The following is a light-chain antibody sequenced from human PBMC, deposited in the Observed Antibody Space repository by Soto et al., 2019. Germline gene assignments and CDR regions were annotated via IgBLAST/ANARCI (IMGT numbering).Light chain of an antibody. Sequence: QMSQSPSSLSASVGDRVTITCQASQNINNYLNWYQQKPGRAPKLLIYDASNLEAGVPSRFRGSGSGTEFTLTISSLQPDDFATYYCQQYNNYPRTFGQGTKV. CDR2: DAS. J-gene: IGKJ1*01. V-gene: IGKV1-33*01. CDR3: QQYNNYPRT. CDR1: QNINNY.